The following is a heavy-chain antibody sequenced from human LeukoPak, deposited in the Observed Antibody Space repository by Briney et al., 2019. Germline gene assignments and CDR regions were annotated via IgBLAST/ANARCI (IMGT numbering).Heavy chain of an antibody. V-gene: IGHV3-21*01. CDR3: AKGKRRGSYYFDY. CDR2: ISSSSSYI. D-gene: IGHD1-26*01. J-gene: IGHJ4*02. Sequence: GGSLRLSCAASGFSFSSYSMNWVRQAPGKGLEWASSISSSSSYIYYADSVKGRFTISRDNAKNSLYPQMNSLRAEDTAVYYCAKGKRRGSYYFDYWGQGTLVTVSS. CDR1: GFSFSSYS.